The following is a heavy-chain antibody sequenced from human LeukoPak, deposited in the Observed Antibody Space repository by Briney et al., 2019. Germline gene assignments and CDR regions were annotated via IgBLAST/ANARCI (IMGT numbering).Heavy chain of an antibody. Sequence: GSSVKVSCKASGGTFSSYAISWVRQAPGQGLEWMGGIIPIFGTANYAQKFQGRVTITADESTSTAYMELSSLRSEDTAVYYCATQLGPFYGDYPHGMDVWGQGTTVTVSS. CDR3: ATQLGPFYGDYPHGMDV. V-gene: IGHV1-69*01. D-gene: IGHD4-17*01. CDR2: IIPIFGTA. CDR1: GGTFSSYA. J-gene: IGHJ6*02.